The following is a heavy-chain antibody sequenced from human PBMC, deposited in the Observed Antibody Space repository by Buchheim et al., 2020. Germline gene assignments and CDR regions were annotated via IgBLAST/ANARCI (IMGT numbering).Heavy chain of an antibody. V-gene: IGHV1-46*01. CDR2: INPSGGST. D-gene: IGHD1-26*01. CDR3: ARDLLGPVQKNSGSYYHYFDY. J-gene: IGHJ4*02. CDR1: GYTFTSYY. Sequence: QVQLVQSGAEVKKPGASVKVSCKASGYTFTSYYMHWVRQAPGQGLEWMGIINPSGGSTSYAQKFQGRVTMTRDTSTSTVYMELSSLRSEDTAVYYCARDLLGPVQKNSGSYYHYFDYWGQGTL.